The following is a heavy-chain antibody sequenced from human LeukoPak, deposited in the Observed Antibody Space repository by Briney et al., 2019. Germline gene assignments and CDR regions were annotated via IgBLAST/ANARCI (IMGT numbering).Heavy chain of an antibody. Sequence: ASVKVSCKASGYTFTGYYMHWVRQAPGQGLEWMGWINPASGATYYAQKLQDRVTMTRDTSITTGYVELSRLISDDTAMYYCASYYDSSGYHPSRFDYWGQGTLVTVSS. CDR3: ASYYDSSGYHPSRFDY. CDR1: GYTFTGYY. J-gene: IGHJ4*02. CDR2: INPASGAT. V-gene: IGHV1-2*02. D-gene: IGHD3-22*01.